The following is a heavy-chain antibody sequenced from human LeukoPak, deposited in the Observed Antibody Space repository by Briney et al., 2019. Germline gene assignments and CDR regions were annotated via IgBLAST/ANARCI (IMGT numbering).Heavy chain of an antibody. V-gene: IGHV5-51*01. D-gene: IGHD3-10*01. Sequence: GESLKISCKASGYSFSNYWIGWVRRMPGKGLEWMGIIYPGDSDTRYSPSFQGQVTISADKSISTAYLQWSSLKASDTAMYYCARHYYGSGSYNYWGQGTLVTVSS. CDR3: ARHYYGSGSYNY. CDR2: IYPGDSDT. CDR1: GYSFSNYW. J-gene: IGHJ4*02.